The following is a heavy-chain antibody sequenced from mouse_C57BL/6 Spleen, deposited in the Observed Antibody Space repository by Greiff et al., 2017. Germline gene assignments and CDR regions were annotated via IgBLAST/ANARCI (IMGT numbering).Heavy chain of an antibody. Sequence: QVQLQQPGAELVKPGASVKMSCKASGYPFTSSWFTWVKQRPGQGLVWIGDIYPGSGSTNYNEKFKSKATLTVDTSSSTAYMQRNSRTSEDAAVYYCAREDDDDGFDYWGQGTTLTVSS. D-gene: IGHD2-4*01. CDR3: AREDDDDGFDY. CDR1: GYPFTSSW. V-gene: IGHV1-55*01. J-gene: IGHJ2*01. CDR2: IYPGSGST.